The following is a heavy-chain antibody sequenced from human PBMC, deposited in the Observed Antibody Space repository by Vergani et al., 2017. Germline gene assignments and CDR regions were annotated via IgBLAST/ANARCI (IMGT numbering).Heavy chain of an antibody. J-gene: IGHJ5*02. D-gene: IGHD6-13*01. CDR2: IYYSGST. V-gene: IGHV4-39*07. CDR3: AREVIAGAAGTPFDP. CDR1: GGSISSSSYY. Sequence: QLQLQESGPGLVKPSETLSLTCTVSGGSISSSSYYWGWIRQPPGKGLEWIGSIYYSGSTYYNPSLKSRVTISVDTSKNQFSLKLSSVTAADTAVYYCAREVIAGAAGTPFDPWGQGTLVTVSS.